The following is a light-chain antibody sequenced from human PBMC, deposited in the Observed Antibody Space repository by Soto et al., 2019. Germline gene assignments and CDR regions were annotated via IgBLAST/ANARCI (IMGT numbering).Light chain of an antibody. Sequence: NFMLTQPHSVSESPGKTVTISCTRSSGSIASNYVQWYQQRPGSAPTTVIYEDNQRPSGVPDRFSGSIDSSSNSASLTISGLKTDDEADYYCQSYDSSKEVFGGGTTLTVL. CDR1: SGSIASNY. J-gene: IGLJ3*02. CDR3: QSYDSSKEV. CDR2: EDN. V-gene: IGLV6-57*03.